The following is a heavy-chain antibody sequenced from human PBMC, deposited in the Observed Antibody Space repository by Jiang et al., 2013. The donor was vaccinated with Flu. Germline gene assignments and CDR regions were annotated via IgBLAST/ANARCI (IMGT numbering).Heavy chain of an antibody. CDR1: GFTFDDYA. V-gene: IGHV3-9*01. CDR2: ISWNSGSI. CDR3: AKDRGSGYSYYYYGMDV. Sequence: SCAASGFTFDDYAMHWVRQAPGKGLEWVSGISWNSGSIGYADSVKGRFTISRDNAKNSLYLQMNSLRAEDTALYYCAKDRGSGYSYYYYGMDVWGQGTTVTVSS. D-gene: IGHD3-22*01. J-gene: IGHJ6*02.